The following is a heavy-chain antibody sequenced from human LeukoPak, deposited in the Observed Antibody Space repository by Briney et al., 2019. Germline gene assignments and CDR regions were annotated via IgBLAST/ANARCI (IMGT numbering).Heavy chain of an antibody. CDR1: GDSISSYY. CDR3: ARDRRSAAGMDV. J-gene: IGHJ6*02. V-gene: IGHV4-4*07. D-gene: IGHD3-3*01. CDR2: FYTSGSP. Sequence: SETLSLTCTVSGDSISSYYWSWIRQPAGQGLEWIGRFYTSGSPTYNPSLKSRVSMSLDTSKNQFSLKLSSVTAADTAVYYCARDRRSAAGMDVWGQGTTVTVSS.